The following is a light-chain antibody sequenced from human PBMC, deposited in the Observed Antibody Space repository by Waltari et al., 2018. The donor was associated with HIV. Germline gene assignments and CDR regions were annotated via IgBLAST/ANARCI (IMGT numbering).Light chain of an antibody. J-gene: IGLJ1*01. CDR2: EVT. CDR3: CSYTITNTFV. CDR1: ISDVGIYNR. Sequence: QSALTQPPSVSGSPGQSVTISCTGTISDVGIYNRVSWYQQSPGTAPKLIIFEVTKRPSGVPDCFSGSKSDNTASLTISGLQAEDEADYYCCSYTITNTFVFGTGTMVTVL. V-gene: IGLV2-18*02.